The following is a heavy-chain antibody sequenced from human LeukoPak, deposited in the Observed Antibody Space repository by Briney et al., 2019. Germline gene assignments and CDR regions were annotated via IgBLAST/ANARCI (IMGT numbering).Heavy chain of an antibody. Sequence: PGGSLRLSCTASRFTFSNYWMSWVRQAPGKGLEWVANIKEDGSEKYYVDSVTVRFTISRDNAKNSLYLQMNSLRAEDTAVYYFARDYGVAGLFDPWGQGTLVTVSS. J-gene: IGHJ5*02. D-gene: IGHD6-19*01. V-gene: IGHV3-7*01. CDR2: IKEDGSEK. CDR3: ARDYGVAGLFDP. CDR1: RFTFSNYW.